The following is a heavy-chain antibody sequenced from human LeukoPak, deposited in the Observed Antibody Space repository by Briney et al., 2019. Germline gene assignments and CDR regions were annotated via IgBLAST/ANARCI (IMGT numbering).Heavy chain of an antibody. CDR2: MNPNSGNT. V-gene: IGHV1-8*01. CDR1: GYTFTSYD. Sequence: ASVKVSCKASGYTFTSYDINWVRQATGQGLEWMGWMNPNSGNTGCAQKFQGRVTMTRNTSISTAYMELSSLRSEDTAVYYCARGGAYYGDYVRRYWFDPWGQGTLVTVSS. CDR3: ARGGAYYGDYVRRYWFDP. J-gene: IGHJ5*02. D-gene: IGHD4-17*01.